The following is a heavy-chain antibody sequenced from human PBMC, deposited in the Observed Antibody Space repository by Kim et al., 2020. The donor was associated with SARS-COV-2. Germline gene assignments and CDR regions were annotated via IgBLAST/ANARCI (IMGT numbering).Heavy chain of an antibody. Sequence: WGSLRLSCAASGFTFSSYWMHWVRQAPGKGLVWVSRINSDGSRTSYADSVKGRFTISRDNAKNTLYLQMNSLRAEDTAVYYCARDSGYDFLTFDPWGQGTLVTVSS. D-gene: IGHD5-12*01. V-gene: IGHV3-74*01. CDR3: ARDSGYDFLTFDP. J-gene: IGHJ5*02. CDR2: INSDGSRT. CDR1: GFTFSSYW.